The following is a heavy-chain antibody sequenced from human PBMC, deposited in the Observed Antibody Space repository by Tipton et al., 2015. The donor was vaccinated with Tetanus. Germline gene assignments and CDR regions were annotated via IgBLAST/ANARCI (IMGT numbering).Heavy chain of an antibody. J-gene: IGHJ4*02. D-gene: IGHD6-19*01. CDR2: ISVYNGNT. V-gene: IGHV1-18*01. CDR3: ARVPTKPLAVDRPTDY. Sequence: QSGAEVKKPGASVKVSCKASGYTFNTFGISWVRQAPGQGLEWMGWISVYNGNTNYGQNVQGRVTMTTDTPTSTAYMELRSLRSDDTAVYYCARVPTKPLAVDRPTDYWGQGTLVTVSS. CDR1: GYTFNTFG.